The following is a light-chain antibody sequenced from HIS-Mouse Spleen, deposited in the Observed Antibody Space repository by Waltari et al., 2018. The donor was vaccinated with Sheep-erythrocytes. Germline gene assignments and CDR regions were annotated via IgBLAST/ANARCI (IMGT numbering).Light chain of an antibody. J-gene: IGKJ4*01. CDR3: QQYDNLPLT. CDR2: DAS. CDR1: QDISNY. Sequence: DIQMTQSPSSLSASVGDSVTITCQASQDISNYLNWYHQKPGKAPKLLIYDASNLETGVPSRFSGSGSGTDFTFTISSRQPEEIATYYCQQYDNLPLTFGGGTKVEIK. V-gene: IGKV1-33*01.